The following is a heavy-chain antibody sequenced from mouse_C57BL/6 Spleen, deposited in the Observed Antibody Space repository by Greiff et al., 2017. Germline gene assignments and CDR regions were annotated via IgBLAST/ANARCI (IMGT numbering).Heavy chain of an antibody. D-gene: IGHD2-1*01. J-gene: IGHJ2*01. CDR2: IYPGSGST. CDR3: ARWGGSLLWDFDY. CDR1: GYTFTSYW. Sequence: QVQLQQPGAELVKPGASVKMSCKASGYTFTSYWITWVKQRPGQGLEWIGDIYPGSGSTNYNEKFKSKATLTVDTSSSTAYMQLSSLTAEDSAVYYCARWGGSLLWDFDYWGQGTTLTVSS. V-gene: IGHV1-55*01.